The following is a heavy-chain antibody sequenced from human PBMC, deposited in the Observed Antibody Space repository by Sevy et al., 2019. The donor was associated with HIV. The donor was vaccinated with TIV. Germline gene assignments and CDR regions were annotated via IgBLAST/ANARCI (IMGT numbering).Heavy chain of an antibody. CDR3: ARGDYFGSGISNYYYYGMDV. CDR1: GDSVSSNSAA. D-gene: IGHD3-10*01. V-gene: IGHV6-1*01. CDR2: TYYRSKWYN. J-gene: IGHJ6*02. Sequence: KQSQTLSLTCAISGDSVSSNSAAWNWIRQSPSRGLEWLGRTYYRSKWYNDYAVSVKSRITINPGTSKNQFSLQLNSVTPEDTAVYYCARGDYFGSGISNYYYYGMDVWGQGTTVTVSS.